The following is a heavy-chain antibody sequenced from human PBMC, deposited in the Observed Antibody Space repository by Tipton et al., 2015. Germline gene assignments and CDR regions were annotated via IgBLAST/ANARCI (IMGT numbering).Heavy chain of an antibody. J-gene: IGHJ2*01. Sequence: TLSLTCPVSGASIIDTDYYWVWIRQAPGKGLEWIGATYYSGSTYYTPSLKSRVTISVDTSNNQVSLRLSSVTAADTASYYCGRVSGRSGWERDYRFIDLWGRGTLVTVSS. CDR2: TYYSGST. CDR1: GASIIDTDYY. CDR3: GRVSGRSGWERDYRFIDL. V-gene: IGHV4-39*01. D-gene: IGHD6-19*01.